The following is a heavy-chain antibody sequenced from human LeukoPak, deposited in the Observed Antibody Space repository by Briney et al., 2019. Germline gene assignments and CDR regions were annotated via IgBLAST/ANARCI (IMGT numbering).Heavy chain of an antibody. D-gene: IGHD2-15*01. Sequence: ASVKVSCKASGYTFTSYGISWVRQAPGQGLEWMGWISAYNGNTNYAQKFQGRVTITADKSTSTAYMELSSLRSEDTAVYYCARGIGNWFDPWGQGTLVTVSS. J-gene: IGHJ5*02. CDR2: ISAYNGNT. CDR1: GYTFTSYG. CDR3: ARGIGNWFDP. V-gene: IGHV1-18*01.